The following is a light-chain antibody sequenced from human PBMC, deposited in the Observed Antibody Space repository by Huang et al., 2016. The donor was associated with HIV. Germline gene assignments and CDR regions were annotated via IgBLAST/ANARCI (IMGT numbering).Light chain of an antibody. J-gene: IGKJ4*01. CDR1: QSLLHRNGNNY. Sequence: DIVMTQSPLSLSVTPGEPASISCRSSQSLLHRNGNNYWELYLQKAGQSPQLLIYVASSRASGIPDRFNGSGSGTDFTLKISRVDAEDVGVYYCMQALQTPLTFGGGTKVEVK. CDR3: MQALQTPLT. CDR2: VAS. V-gene: IGKV2-28*01.